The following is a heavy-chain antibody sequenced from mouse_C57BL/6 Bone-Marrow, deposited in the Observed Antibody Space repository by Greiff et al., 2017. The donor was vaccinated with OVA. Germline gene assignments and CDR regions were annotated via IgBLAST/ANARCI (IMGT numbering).Heavy chain of an antibody. V-gene: IGHV1-76*01. CDR3: ASPNWEGTYYFDY. D-gene: IGHD4-1*01. J-gene: IGHJ2*01. CDR2: IYPGSGNT. CDR1: GYTFTDYY. Sequence: VPLQQSGAVLVRPGASVMLSCKASGYTFTDYYINWVKQRPGQGLAWISRIYPGSGNTYYNEKFKGKATLTAEKSSSTAYMQLSSLTSEDSAVYFCASPNWEGTYYFDYWGQGTTLTVSS.